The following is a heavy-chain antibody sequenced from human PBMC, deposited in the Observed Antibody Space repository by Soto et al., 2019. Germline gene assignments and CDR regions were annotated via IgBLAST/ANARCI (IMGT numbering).Heavy chain of an antibody. Sequence: GEALKSSGKGSGYSFTSYWIGWVRQMPGKGLEWMGIIYPGDSDTRYSPSFQGQVTISADKSISTAYLQWSSLKASDTAMYYCARHFKYGDRQYGMAVWGQGTTVPVSS. CDR3: ARHFKYGDRQYGMAV. V-gene: IGHV5-51*01. D-gene: IGHD4-17*01. J-gene: IGHJ6*01. CDR1: GYSFTSYW. CDR2: IYPGDSDT.